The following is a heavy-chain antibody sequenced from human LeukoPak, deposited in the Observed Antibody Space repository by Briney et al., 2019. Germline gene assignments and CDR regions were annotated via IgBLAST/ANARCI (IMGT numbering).Heavy chain of an antibody. D-gene: IGHD3-16*02. Sequence: SVKVSCKASGGTFSSYAISWVRQAPGQGLEWMGRIIPIFGTANYAQKFQGRVTITTDESTSTAYMELSSLRSEETAVYYCARDGAMITFGGVIAPDYWGQGTLATVSS. CDR1: GGTFSSYA. CDR3: ARDGAMITFGGVIAPDY. J-gene: IGHJ4*02. V-gene: IGHV1-69*05. CDR2: IIPIFGTA.